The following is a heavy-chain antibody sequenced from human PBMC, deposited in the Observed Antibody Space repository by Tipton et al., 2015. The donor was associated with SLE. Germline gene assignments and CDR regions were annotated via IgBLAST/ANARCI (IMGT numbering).Heavy chain of an antibody. J-gene: IGHJ6*03. Sequence: TLSLTCAVYGGSFSGYYWSWLRQPPGKGLEWIGEINHSGDTNYNPPLKSRVTISVDTSKNQFSLKLSSVTAADTAVYYCARAPGLDRDYYYYYYMDVWGKGTTVTVSS. D-gene: IGHD3/OR15-3a*01. CDR2: INHSGDT. CDR3: ARAPGLDRDYYYYYYMDV. V-gene: IGHV4-34*01. CDR1: GGSFSGYY.